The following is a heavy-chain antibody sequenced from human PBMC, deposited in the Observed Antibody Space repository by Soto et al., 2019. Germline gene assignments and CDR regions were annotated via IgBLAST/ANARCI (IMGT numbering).Heavy chain of an antibody. CDR3: ARPGIDKRGYFSTHNYGMGL. CDR1: GGSVSDYA. V-gene: IGHV1-69*06. D-gene: IGHD5-12*01. J-gene: IGHJ6*02. Sequence: QVHLVQSGTQVKKPGSSVRVSCMASGGSVSDYAINWVRQAPGQGLEWVGGIVPLFERTEYAQSLQCRVTITTDKFKYIFYMEVNSLKYEGTAVYYCARPGIDKRGYFSTHNYGMGLWGPGNNVTVSS. CDR2: IVPLFERT.